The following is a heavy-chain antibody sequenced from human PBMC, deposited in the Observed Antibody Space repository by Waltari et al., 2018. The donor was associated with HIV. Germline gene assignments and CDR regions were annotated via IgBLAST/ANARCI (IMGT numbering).Heavy chain of an antibody. CDR2: INPNSGGT. Sequence: QVQLVQSGAEVTKPGASVKVSCKASGYTFTDYYMQWVRQAPGHGLEWMGRINPNSGGTNYAQKFQGRVTMTRDTSISTAYMELSRLRSDDTAVYYCAIKGMHRDYYGMDVWGQGTTVTVSS. J-gene: IGHJ6*02. CDR3: AIKGMHRDYYGMDV. V-gene: IGHV1-2*06. CDR1: GYTFTDYY.